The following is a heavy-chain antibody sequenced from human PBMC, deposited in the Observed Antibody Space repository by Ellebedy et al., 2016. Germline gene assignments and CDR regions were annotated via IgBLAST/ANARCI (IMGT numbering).Heavy chain of an antibody. CDR1: GGSFSGYY. V-gene: IGHV4-34*01. CDR2: INHSGST. D-gene: IGHD1-1*01. J-gene: IGHJ4*02. CDR3: ARVLRKKKTGTTYLDY. Sequence: SETLSLTXAVYGGSFSGYYWSWIRQPPGKGLEWIGEINHSGSTNYNPSLKSRVTISVDTSKNQFSLKLSSVTAADTAVYYCARVLRKKKTGTTYLDYWGQGTLVTVSS.